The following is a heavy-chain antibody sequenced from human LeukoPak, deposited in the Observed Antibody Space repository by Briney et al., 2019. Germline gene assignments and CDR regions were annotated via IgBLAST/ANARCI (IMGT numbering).Heavy chain of an antibody. Sequence: GGSLRLSCAASGFTFSSSAMSWVRQAPGKGLVWVSRINSDGSSTRYADSVKGRSTISRDNAKNTLYLQMNSLRAEDTAVYYCARALQVTISPTGNWGQGTLVTVSS. CDR3: ARALQVTISPTGN. J-gene: IGHJ4*02. V-gene: IGHV3-74*01. CDR2: INSDGSST. D-gene: IGHD3-3*01. CDR1: GFTFSSSA.